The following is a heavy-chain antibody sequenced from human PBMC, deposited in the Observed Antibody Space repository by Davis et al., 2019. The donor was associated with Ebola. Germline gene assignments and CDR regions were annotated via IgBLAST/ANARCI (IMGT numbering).Heavy chain of an antibody. CDR3: VARNFDS. Sequence: PGGSLRLSCIASGLPFSIYGMNWVRQAPGKGLEWVALSLSDGSKFHSDSVKGRFSVSRDNSKNTLYLQMNSLTAEDTAVYYCVARNFDSWGQGTLVTVSS. J-gene: IGHJ4*02. V-gene: IGHV3-30*03. CDR1: GLPFSIYG. D-gene: IGHD5-12*01. CDR2: SLSDGSK.